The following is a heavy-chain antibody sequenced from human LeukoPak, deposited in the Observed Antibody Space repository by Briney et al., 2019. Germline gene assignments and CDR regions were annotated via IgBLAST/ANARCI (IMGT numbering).Heavy chain of an antibody. CDR2: ISGIDT. V-gene: IGHV3-23*01. D-gene: IGHD6-19*01. CDR1: GFTFSTYA. CDR3: TKDAPDSGGWFFFDS. J-gene: IGHJ4*02. Sequence: GSLRLSCAASGFTFSTYAMNWVRQAPGKGLEWVSTISGIDTFYADSVTGRFTISRDNSKNTLYLQMISLRAEDTAVYYCTKDAPDSGGWFFFDSWGQGTLVTVSS.